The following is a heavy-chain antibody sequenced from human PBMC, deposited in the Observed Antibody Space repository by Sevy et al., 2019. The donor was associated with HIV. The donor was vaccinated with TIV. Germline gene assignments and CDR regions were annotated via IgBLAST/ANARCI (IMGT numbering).Heavy chain of an antibody. J-gene: IGHJ4*02. CDR3: AKPASLTFGLDY. CDR1: GFTFTASA. CDR2: IGRSGTSS. Sequence: GGSLRLSCVASGFTFTASAMSWVRQSPGKGLEWVSTIGRSGTSSYYAHSVKGRFTISRDNSKRTLYLQMNSLIAEDTAVYYCAKPASLTFGLDYWGQGTLVTVSS. D-gene: IGHD3-16*01. V-gene: IGHV3-23*01.